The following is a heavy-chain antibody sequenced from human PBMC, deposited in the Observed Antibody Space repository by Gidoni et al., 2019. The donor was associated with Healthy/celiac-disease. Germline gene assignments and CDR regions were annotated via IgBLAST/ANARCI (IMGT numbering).Heavy chain of an antibody. J-gene: IGHJ4*02. D-gene: IGHD3-16*02. Sequence: QVQLQESGPGLVKPSETLSLTCTVSGSSVSSGSYYWSWIRQPPGKGLEWIGYISYSGSTNYNPSLKSRVTISVDTSKNQFSLKLSSVTAADTAVYYCANYVWGSYRSFDYWGQGTLVTVSS. CDR2: ISYSGST. CDR3: ANYVWGSYRSFDY. V-gene: IGHV4-61*01. CDR1: GSSVSSGSYY.